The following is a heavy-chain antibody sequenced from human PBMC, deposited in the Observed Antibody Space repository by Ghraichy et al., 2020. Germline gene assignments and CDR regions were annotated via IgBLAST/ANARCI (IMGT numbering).Heavy chain of an antibody. CDR1: GGTFSSYA. D-gene: IGHD5-12*01. V-gene: IGHV1-69*13. J-gene: IGHJ4*02. CDR3: ATSHSGYDLAVDY. Sequence: SVKVSCKASGGTFSSYAISWVRQAPGQGLEWMGGIIPIFGTANYAQKFQGRVTITADESTSTAYMELSSLRSEDTAVYYCATSHSGYDLAVDYWGQGTLVTVSS. CDR2: IIPIFGTA.